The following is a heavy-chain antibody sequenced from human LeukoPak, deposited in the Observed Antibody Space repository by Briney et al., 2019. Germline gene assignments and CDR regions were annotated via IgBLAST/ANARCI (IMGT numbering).Heavy chain of an antibody. CDR1: GYTFTRYY. CDR2: INPNSGGT. Sequence: ASVKVSCKASGYTFTRYYMHWVRQAPGQGLAWMGCINPNSGGTNYAQKFQGRVTMTRDTSISTAYMELSRLRSDDTAVYYCARAGIVVVHYEDWEWFDPWGQGTLVTVSS. D-gene: IGHD2-2*01. CDR3: ARAGIVVVHYEDWEWFDP. J-gene: IGHJ5*02. V-gene: IGHV1-2*02.